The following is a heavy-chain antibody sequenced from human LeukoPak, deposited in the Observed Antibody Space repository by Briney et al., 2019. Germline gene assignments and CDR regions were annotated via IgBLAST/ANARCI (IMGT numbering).Heavy chain of an antibody. CDR1: GYTFTSYG. D-gene: IGHD4-11*01. CDR2: INPNSGGT. CDR3: ARDYSNYFYFDY. Sequence: EASVKVSCKASGYTFTSYGISWVRQAPGQGLEWMGWINPNSGGTNYAQKFQGRVTMTRDTSISTAYMELSRLRSDDTAVYYCARDYSNYFYFDYWGQGTLVTVSS. J-gene: IGHJ4*02. V-gene: IGHV1-2*02.